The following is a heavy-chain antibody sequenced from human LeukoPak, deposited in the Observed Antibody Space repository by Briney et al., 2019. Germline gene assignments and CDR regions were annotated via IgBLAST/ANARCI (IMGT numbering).Heavy chain of an antibody. J-gene: IGHJ4*02. CDR1: GFTFSSYA. CDR3: AIRGYYYDSSGYSRAFDY. Sequence: PGGSLRLSCAASGFTFSSYAMSWVRQAPGKGLEWVSAISGSGGSTYYADSVEGRFTISRDNSKNTLYLQMNSLRAEDTAVYYCAIRGYYYDSSGYSRAFDYWGQGTLVTVSS. V-gene: IGHV3-23*01. CDR2: ISGSGGST. D-gene: IGHD3-22*01.